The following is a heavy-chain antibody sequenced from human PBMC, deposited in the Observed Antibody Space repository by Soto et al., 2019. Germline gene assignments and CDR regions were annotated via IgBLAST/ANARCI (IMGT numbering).Heavy chain of an antibody. CDR2: INAGNGNT. CDR1: GYTFTSYA. Sequence: ASVKVSCKAFGYTFTSYAMHWVRQAPGQRLEWMGWINAGNGNTKYSQKFQGRVTITRDTSASTAYMELSSLRSEDTAVYYCARVLLGLTGTTYYFDYWGQGTLVTVSS. J-gene: IGHJ4*02. V-gene: IGHV1-3*01. CDR3: ARVLLGLTGTTYYFDY. D-gene: IGHD1-7*01.